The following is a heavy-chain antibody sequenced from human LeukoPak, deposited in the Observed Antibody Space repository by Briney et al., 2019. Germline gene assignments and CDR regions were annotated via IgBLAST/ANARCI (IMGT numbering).Heavy chain of an antibody. Sequence: ASVKVPCKASGGTFSSSTISWVRQAPGQGLEWMGRIIPILGIANYAQKFQGRVTITADKSTSTAYMELSSLRSEDTAVYYCARALKVCSSTSCDDYWGQGTLVTVSS. V-gene: IGHV1-69*02. D-gene: IGHD2-2*01. CDR1: GGTFSSST. J-gene: IGHJ4*02. CDR2: IIPILGIA. CDR3: ARALKVCSSTSCDDY.